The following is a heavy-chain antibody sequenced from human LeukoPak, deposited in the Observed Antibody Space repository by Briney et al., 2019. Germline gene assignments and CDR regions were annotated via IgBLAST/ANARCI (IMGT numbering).Heavy chain of an antibody. J-gene: IGHJ4*02. CDR1: GFIFSIYS. Sequence: GGTLRLSCAASGFIFSIYSMIGVREAPGKGLEWVSALSGSGCSTYYADLVRGRFTVYRDNPKNPLYMQMDSLRAEDTAVYYFVNKRGLDSAMVGGRFDYWGQGTLVTVSS. D-gene: IGHD5-18*01. CDR2: LSGSGCST. V-gene: IGHV3-23*01. CDR3: VNKRGLDSAMVGGRFDY.